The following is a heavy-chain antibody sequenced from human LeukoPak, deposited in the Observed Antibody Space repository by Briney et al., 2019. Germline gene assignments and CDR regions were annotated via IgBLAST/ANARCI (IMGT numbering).Heavy chain of an antibody. J-gene: IGHJ5*02. CDR3: ARASVELELPPINWFDP. Sequence: PSQTLSLTCTVSGGSISSGGYYWSWIRQYPGKGLEWIGYIYYSGSTYYNPSLKSRVTISVDTSKNQFSLKLSSVTAADTAVYYCARASVELELPPINWFDPWGQGTLVTVSS. D-gene: IGHD1-7*01. V-gene: IGHV4-31*03. CDR1: GGSISSGGYY. CDR2: IYYSGST.